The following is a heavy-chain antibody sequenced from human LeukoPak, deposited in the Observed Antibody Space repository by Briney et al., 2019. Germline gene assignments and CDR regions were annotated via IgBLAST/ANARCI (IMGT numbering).Heavy chain of an antibody. V-gene: IGHV4-59*08. J-gene: IGHJ4*02. CDR2: IFNSGST. CDR3: ARSNFYGEMDY. Sequence: PSETLSLTCSVSGGSISSYLWSWIRQPPGKGLESIGCIFNSGSTNYNPSLKSRVTISVDTSKNQFSLELTSVTAADTAVYYCARSNFYGEMDYWGQGTLVTVSS. CDR1: GGSISSYL. D-gene: IGHD4-17*01.